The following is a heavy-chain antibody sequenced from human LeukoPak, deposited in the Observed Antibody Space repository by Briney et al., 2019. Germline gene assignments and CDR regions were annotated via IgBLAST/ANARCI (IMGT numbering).Heavy chain of an antibody. J-gene: IGHJ4*02. CDR2: TNSDGSST. V-gene: IGHV3-74*01. D-gene: IGHD6-19*01. CDR1: GFTFSSYW. Sequence: GGSLRLSCAASGFTFSSYWMHWVRQAPGKGLVWVSGTNSDGSSTTYADSVKGRFTISRDNAKNTLYLQMNSLRAEDTAVYYCARGEPRAAVAGDWGQGTLVTVSS. CDR3: ARGEPRAAVAGD.